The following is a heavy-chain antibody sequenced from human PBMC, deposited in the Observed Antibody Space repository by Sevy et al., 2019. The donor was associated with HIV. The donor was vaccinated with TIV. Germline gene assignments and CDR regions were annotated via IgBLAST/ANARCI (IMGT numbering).Heavy chain of an antibody. J-gene: IGHJ4*02. CDR3: TRENDYGGNSLDY. CDR2: ISSSSSTI. V-gene: IGHV3-48*01. CDR1: GFTFSSYS. Sequence: GGSLRLSCAASGFTFSSYSMNWVRQAPGKGLEWVSYISSSSSTIYYADSVKGRFTISRDNAKNSLYLQMNSLRAEDTAVYYWTRENDYGGNSLDYWSQGTLVTVSS. D-gene: IGHD4-17*01.